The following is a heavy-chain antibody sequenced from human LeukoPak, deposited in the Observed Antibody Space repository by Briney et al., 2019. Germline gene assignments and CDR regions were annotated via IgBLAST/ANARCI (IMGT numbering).Heavy chain of an antibody. V-gene: IGHV4-59*01. CDR2: IYYSGNT. Sequence: SETLSLTCTVSGGSISSYYWSWIRQPPGKGLEWIGYIYYSGNTNYNPSLKSRVTISVDTSKNQFSLKLSSVTAADTAVYYCASKGNGGNSDFDYWGQGTLVTVSS. CDR3: ASKGNGGNSDFDY. D-gene: IGHD4-23*01. CDR1: GGSISSYY. J-gene: IGHJ4*02.